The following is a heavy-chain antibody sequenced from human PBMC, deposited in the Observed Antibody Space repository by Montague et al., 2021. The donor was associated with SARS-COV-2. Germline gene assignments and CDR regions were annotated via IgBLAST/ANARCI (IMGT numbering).Heavy chain of an antibody. CDR2: INGDGSST. Sequence: SLRLSCAASGFTFSSYSIQWVRQAPGKGLVWVSRINGDGSSTNYADSVKGRFTISRDNAKNTLYLQMNSLSVEDTAVYYCARGGSYTGFDIWGQGTMVTVSS. CDR1: GFTFSSYS. V-gene: IGHV3-74*01. D-gene: IGHD1-26*01. J-gene: IGHJ3*02. CDR3: ARGGSYTGFDI.